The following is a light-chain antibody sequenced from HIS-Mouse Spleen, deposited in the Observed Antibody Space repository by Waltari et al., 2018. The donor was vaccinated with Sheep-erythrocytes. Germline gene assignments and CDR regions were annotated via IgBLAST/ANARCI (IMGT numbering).Light chain of an antibody. CDR2: DAS. J-gene: IGKJ4*01. V-gene: IGKV3-11*01. CDR3: QQYNSYSPLT. CDR1: QSVSSY. Sequence: EIVLTQSPATLSLSPGERATLSCSASQSVSSYLAWYQQKPGQAPRLLIYDASNRATGIPARFSGSGSGTDFTLTISSLEPEDFAVYYCQQYNSYSPLTFGGGTKVEIK.